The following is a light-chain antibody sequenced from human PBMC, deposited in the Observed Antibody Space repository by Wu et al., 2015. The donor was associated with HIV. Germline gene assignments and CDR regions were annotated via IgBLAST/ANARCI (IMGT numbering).Light chain of an antibody. Sequence: DIQMTQSPSSLSASVGDRVTITCRASQGISNHLAWYQQKPGKVPKLLMYAASTLQSGVPSRFSGGGSGTDFTLTISSLQPEDVATYYCQKYNTAPWTFGQGTKVEMK. CDR3: QKYNTAPWT. J-gene: IGKJ1*01. CDR1: QGISNH. CDR2: AAS. V-gene: IGKV1-27*01.